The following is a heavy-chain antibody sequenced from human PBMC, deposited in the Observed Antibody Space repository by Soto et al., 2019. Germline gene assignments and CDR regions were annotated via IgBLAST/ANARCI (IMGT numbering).Heavy chain of an antibody. CDR2: IKVDGSEI. D-gene: IGHD6-6*01. CDR1: GFPFSTYW. CDR3: ARGHSTSPNWFDP. J-gene: IGHJ5*02. Sequence: EVHLVESGGGLVQPGGSLRLSCAASGFPFSTYWMSWVRQPPGKGLECVANIKVDGSEIYYVDSVKGRFTISRDNAKNSLYLQMNSLRAEDTAVYYCARGHSTSPNWFDPWGQGTLFTVSS. V-gene: IGHV3-7*03.